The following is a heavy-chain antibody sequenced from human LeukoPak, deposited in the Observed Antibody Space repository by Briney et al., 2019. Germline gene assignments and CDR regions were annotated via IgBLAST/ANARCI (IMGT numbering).Heavy chain of an antibody. V-gene: IGHV1-2*02. CDR2: INPNSGGT. D-gene: IGHD6-25*01. J-gene: IGHJ4*02. CDR1: GYTFTGYY. CDR3: ASVIAAASFDY. Sequence: ASVKVSCKASGYTFTGYYIHWVRQAPGQGLEWMGWINPNSGGTNYAQKCQGRVTMTRDTSISTAYMELSRLRSDDTAVYYCASVIAAASFDYWGQGTLVTVSS.